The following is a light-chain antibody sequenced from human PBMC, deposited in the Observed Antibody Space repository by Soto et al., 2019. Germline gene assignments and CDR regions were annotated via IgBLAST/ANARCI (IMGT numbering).Light chain of an antibody. V-gene: IGKV3-15*01. CDR2: GAS. J-gene: IGKJ1*01. Sequence: IVMTQSPATLSVSPGERATLSCRASQSVSNNLAWYQKKPGQAPRLLIYGASTRATGIPARCSGSGSGTEFTITSSRLQSEDFAFSYCQQYNNCLTFGQGTRVDIK. CDR3: QQYNNCLT. CDR1: QSVSNN.